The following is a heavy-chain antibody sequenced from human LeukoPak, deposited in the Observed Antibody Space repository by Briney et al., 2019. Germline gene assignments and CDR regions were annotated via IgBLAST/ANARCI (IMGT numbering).Heavy chain of an antibody. CDR3: ARDDYYYDSSGYYSN. CDR1: GGSISSYY. Sequence: PSETLSLTCTVSGGSISSYYWSWIRQPAEKGLEWIGRIYTSGSTNYNPSLKSRVTMSVETSKNQFSLKLSSVTAADTAVYYCARDDYYYDSSGYYSNWGQGTLVTVSS. V-gene: IGHV4-4*07. J-gene: IGHJ4*02. CDR2: IYTSGST. D-gene: IGHD3-22*01.